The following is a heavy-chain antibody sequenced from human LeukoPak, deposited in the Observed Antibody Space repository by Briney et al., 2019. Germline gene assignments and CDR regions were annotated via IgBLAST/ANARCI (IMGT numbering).Heavy chain of an antibody. Sequence: GRSLRLSCAASGFTFEDYAMHWVRQAPREGLEWVSGITWNSGSTAYADSVKGRFTISRDNAKNSLYLQMNSLRPEDTALYYCAKPSSGYLIASGAFDIWGQGTMVTVSS. J-gene: IGHJ3*02. CDR2: ITWNSGST. CDR3: AKPSSGYLIASGAFDI. D-gene: IGHD3-22*01. V-gene: IGHV3-9*01. CDR1: GFTFEDYA.